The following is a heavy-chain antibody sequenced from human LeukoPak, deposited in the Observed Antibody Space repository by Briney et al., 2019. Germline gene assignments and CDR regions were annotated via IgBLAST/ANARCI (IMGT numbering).Heavy chain of an antibody. J-gene: IGHJ3*02. CDR3: ARGIGSAVVPAAHDAFDI. D-gene: IGHD2-2*01. V-gene: IGHV1-18*04. CDR1: GYTFTGYY. CDR2: ISAYNGNT. Sequence: ASVKVSCKASGYTFTGYYMHWVRQAPGQGLEWMGWISAYNGNTNYAQKLQGRVTMTTDTSTSTAYMELRSLRSDDTAVYYCARGIGSAVVPAAHDAFDIWGQGTMVTVSS.